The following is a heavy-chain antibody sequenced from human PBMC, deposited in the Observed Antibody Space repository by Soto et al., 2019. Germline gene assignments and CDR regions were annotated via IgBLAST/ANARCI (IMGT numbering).Heavy chain of an antibody. CDR1: GYTLTELS. Sequence: ASVKVSCKVSGYTLTELSMHWVRQAPGKGLEWMGGFDPEDGETIYAQKSQGRVTMTEDTSTDTAYMELSSLRSEDTAVYYCATAWRVTTLILDYWGQGTLVTVSS. D-gene: IGHD4-17*01. V-gene: IGHV1-24*01. CDR2: FDPEDGET. CDR3: ATAWRVTTLILDY. J-gene: IGHJ4*02.